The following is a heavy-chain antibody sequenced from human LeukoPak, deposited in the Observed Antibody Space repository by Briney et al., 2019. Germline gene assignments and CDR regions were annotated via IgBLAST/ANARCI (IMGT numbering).Heavy chain of an antibody. Sequence: GGSLRLSCAASGFTFSSYSMNWVRQTPGKGLEWISYISRSSTTIYYADSVKGRFTISRDNAKNSLYLQMNSLRDEDTAVHYCARGPYGDFGFDSWGQGTLVTVSS. CDR3: ARGPYGDFGFDS. CDR1: GFTFSSYS. D-gene: IGHD4-17*01. J-gene: IGHJ4*02. V-gene: IGHV3-48*02. CDR2: ISRSSTTI.